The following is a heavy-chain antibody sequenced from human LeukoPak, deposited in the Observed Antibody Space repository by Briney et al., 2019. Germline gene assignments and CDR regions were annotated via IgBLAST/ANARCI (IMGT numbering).Heavy chain of an antibody. J-gene: IGHJ4*02. CDR2: ISYDGSNK. Sequence: GGSLRLSCAASGFTFSSYAMHWVRQAPGKGLEWAAVISYDGSNKYYADSVKGRFTISRDNSKNTLYLQMNSLRAEDTAVYYCARDQPVWLGTLGYWGQGTLVTVSS. CDR1: GFTFSSYA. V-gene: IGHV3-30-3*01. CDR3: ARDQPVWLGTLGY. D-gene: IGHD3-10*01.